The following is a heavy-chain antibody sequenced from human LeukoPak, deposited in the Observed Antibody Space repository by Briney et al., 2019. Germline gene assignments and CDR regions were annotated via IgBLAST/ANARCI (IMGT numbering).Heavy chain of an antibody. CDR1: GFTFSSYW. CDR3: ARGGSYYYFDY. V-gene: IGHV3-7*01. CDR2: IKQDGSEK. D-gene: IGHD1-26*01. Sequence: GGSLRLSCAASGFTFSSYWMSWVRQAPGKGLEWVASIKQDGSEKYYVDSVKGRFTISRDNAKNSLYLQMNSLRAEDTAVYYCARGGSYYYFDYWGQGTPVTVSS. J-gene: IGHJ4*02.